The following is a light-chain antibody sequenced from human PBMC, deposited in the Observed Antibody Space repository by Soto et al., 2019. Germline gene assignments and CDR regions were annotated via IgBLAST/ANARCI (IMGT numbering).Light chain of an antibody. CDR1: QSVTSSF. Sequence: PGERATLSCRTSQSVTSSFLSWFQQKPGQPPRLLLYGASRRAAGTPDRFSGSGSGTDFTLIISRLEPEDSAVYHCQLYGSYMFTFGQETKLEI. V-gene: IGKV3-20*01. CDR2: GAS. CDR3: QLYGSYMFT. J-gene: IGKJ2*01.